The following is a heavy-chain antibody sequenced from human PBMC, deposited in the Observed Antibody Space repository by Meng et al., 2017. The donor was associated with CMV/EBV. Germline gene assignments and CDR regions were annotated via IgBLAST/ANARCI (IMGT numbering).Heavy chain of an antibody. D-gene: IGHD3-3*01. Sequence: ASVKVSCKASGYTFTSYDINWVRQATGQGLEWMGWMNPNSGNTGYAQKFQGGVTITRNTSISTAYMELSSLRSEDTAVYYCARNSSQFTIFGVVIGQGYGMDVWGQGTTVTVSS. J-gene: IGHJ6*02. V-gene: IGHV1-8*03. CDR3: ARNSSQFTIFGVVIGQGYGMDV. CDR1: GYTFTSYD. CDR2: MNPNSGNT.